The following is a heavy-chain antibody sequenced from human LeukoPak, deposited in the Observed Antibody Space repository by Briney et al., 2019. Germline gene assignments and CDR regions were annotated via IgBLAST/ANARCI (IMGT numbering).Heavy chain of an antibody. CDR3: ARVREWFDP. V-gene: IGHV4-59*01. CDR1: NGSISSLY. Sequence: SETLSLTCTVSNGSISSLYWSWVRQPPGKGLEWIGYISYSGSNNYNTSLKSRVTISADRSKKQFSLKLSSVTAADTAVYYCARVREWFDPWGQGTLVTVSS. CDR2: ISYSGSN. D-gene: IGHD5-24*01. J-gene: IGHJ5*02.